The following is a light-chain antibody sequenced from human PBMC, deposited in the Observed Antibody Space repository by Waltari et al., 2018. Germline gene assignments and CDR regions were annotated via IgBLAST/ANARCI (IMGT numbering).Light chain of an antibody. CDR1: QSVRTN. Sequence: EIVMTQSPVTLSVSPGERADLYCRSSQSVRTNLAWYQQRPGQTPRLLIYGASTRAAEIPARFSGSGSGTEFTLTISSLQSEDFAVYYCQQYNDWPYTFGQGTKLEI. CDR3: QQYNDWPYT. V-gene: IGKV3-15*01. J-gene: IGKJ2*01. CDR2: GAS.